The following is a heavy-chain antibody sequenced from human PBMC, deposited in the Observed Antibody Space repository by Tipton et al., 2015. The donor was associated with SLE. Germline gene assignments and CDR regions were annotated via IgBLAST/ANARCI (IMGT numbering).Heavy chain of an antibody. V-gene: IGHV4-59*01. D-gene: IGHD3-10*01. CDR3: ARVGSGGLTSLDYYYYMDV. CDR1: GGSISSYY. Sequence: TLSLTCTVSGGSISSYYWSWIRQPPGKGLEWIGYIYYSGSTNYNPSLKSRVTISVDTSKNQFSLKLSSVTAADTAVYYCARVGSGGLTSLDYYYYMDVWGEGTTVTVSS. CDR2: IYYSGST. J-gene: IGHJ6*03.